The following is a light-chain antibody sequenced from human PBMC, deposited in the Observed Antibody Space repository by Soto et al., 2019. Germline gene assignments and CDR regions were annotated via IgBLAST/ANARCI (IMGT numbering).Light chain of an antibody. Sequence: EVVLTQSPVTLSLSQGERATLSCRASQSFRGLLAWYQQKPGQAPRLLIYDASNRATGIPARFSGSGSGTDFTLTISSLEPEDFAVYYCQHRSNWPLTFSGGTQVDIK. CDR1: QSFRGL. CDR3: QHRSNWPLT. J-gene: IGKJ4*01. CDR2: DAS. V-gene: IGKV3-11*01.